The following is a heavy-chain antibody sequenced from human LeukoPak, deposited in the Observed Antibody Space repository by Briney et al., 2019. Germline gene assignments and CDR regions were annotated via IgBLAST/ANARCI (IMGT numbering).Heavy chain of an antibody. CDR3: GHYRGTAAGRGGAFDI. CDR1: GGSISSSNW. CDR2: IYHSGST. D-gene: IGHD6-13*01. V-gene: IGHV4-4*02. J-gene: IGHJ3*02. Sequence: SGTLSLTCAVSGGSISSSNWWSWVRQPPGKGLEWIGEIYHSGSTNYNPSLESRVTISVDKSKNQFSLKLSSVTAADTAVYYCGHYRGTAAGRGGAFDIWGQGTMVTVSS.